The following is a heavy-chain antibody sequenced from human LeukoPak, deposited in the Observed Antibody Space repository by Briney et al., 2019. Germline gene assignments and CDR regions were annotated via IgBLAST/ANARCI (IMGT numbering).Heavy chain of an antibody. V-gene: IGHV1-2*02. CDR1: GYTFTGYY. D-gene: IGHD3-22*01. CDR2: INPNSGGT. CDR3: ASLYYYDSSGYYPTYDY. Sequence: VASVKVSCKASGYTFTGYYMHWVRQAPGQGLEWMGWINPNSGGTNYAQKFQGRVTMARDTSISTAYMELSRLRSDDTAVYYCASLYYYDSSGYYPTYDYWGQGTLVTVSS. J-gene: IGHJ4*02.